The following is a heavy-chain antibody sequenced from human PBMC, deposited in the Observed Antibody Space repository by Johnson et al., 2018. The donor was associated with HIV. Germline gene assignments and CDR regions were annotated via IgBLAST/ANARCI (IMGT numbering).Heavy chain of an antibody. Sequence: MQLVESGGGLVQPGGSLRLSCAASGFTVSTNYMSWVRQAPGKGLEWVSVIYSGGSTYYADSVKGRFTISRDNSKNTLYLQMNSLIAEDTAVYYCARATTVVTPRLCAFDIWGQGTMVTVSS. V-gene: IGHV3-66*02. CDR1: GFTVSTNY. CDR3: ARATTVVTPRLCAFDI. J-gene: IGHJ3*02. D-gene: IGHD4-23*01. CDR2: IYSGGST.